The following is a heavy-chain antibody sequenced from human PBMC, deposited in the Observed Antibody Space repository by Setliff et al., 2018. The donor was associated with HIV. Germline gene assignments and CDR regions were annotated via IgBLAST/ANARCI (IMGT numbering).Heavy chain of an antibody. J-gene: IGHJ6*02. CDR3: ARRPAGAVAGGYGMDV. CDR2: IYHSGST. Sequence: KPSETLSLTCAVSNYSISSAYYWGWIRHPPGKGLEWIGSIYHSGSTYYNPSLKSRVTISVDTSKNQFSLKLSSVTAADTAVYYCARRPAGAVAGGYGMDVWGPGTTVTVSS. CDR1: NYSISSAYY. D-gene: IGHD6-19*01. V-gene: IGHV4-38-2*01.